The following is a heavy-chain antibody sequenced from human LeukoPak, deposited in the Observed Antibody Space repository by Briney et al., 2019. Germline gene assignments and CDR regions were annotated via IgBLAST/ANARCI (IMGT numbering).Heavy chain of an antibody. CDR2: ISGSSSGSTSII. V-gene: IGHV3-48*04. Sequence: GGSLSLSCEFSGIIFSTYAMNWVRQAPGKGLEWISYISGSSSGSTSIIHYAESVKGRFTISRDNAKNTLYLQMNSLRAEDTAVYCCARYSGSGWYHYYYYMDVWGKGTTVTVSS. D-gene: IGHD6-19*01. J-gene: IGHJ6*03. CDR3: ARYSGSGWYHYYYYMDV. CDR1: GIIFSTYA.